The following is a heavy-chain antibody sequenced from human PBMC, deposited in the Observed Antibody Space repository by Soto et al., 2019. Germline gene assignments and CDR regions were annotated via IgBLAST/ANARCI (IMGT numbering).Heavy chain of an antibody. D-gene: IGHD1-26*01. CDR3: ARVGHVTNYGMAV. Sequence: SVKVSCKASGYTFTSYGISWVRQAPGQGLEWMGGIIPFFGTSNIAQKFQGRVTIIADESTSTVYMELRSLRSEDTAVYYCARVGHVTNYGMAVWGQGTTVTVSS. V-gene: IGHV1-69*13. J-gene: IGHJ6*02. CDR2: IIPFFGTS. CDR1: GYTFTSYG.